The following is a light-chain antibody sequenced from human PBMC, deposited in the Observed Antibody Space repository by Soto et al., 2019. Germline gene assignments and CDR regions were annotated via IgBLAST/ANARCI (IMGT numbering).Light chain of an antibody. V-gene: IGKV3D-7*01. CDR2: GAS. J-gene: IGKJ5*01. CDR1: PSVASTY. Sequence: RASPSVASTYLSWDQQKPGQAPRLLMSGASNRATGIPARFSGSGSGTDFTLTINSLQPEDFATYYCQQAKSFPFPFGQGTRL. CDR3: QQAKSFPFP.